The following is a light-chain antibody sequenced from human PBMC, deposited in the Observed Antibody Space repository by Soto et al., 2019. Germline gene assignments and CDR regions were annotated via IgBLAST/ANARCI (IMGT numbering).Light chain of an antibody. CDR1: SSDVGGYNY. V-gene: IGLV2-14*01. CDR2: DVS. Sequence: QSALTQPASVSGSPGQSITISCTGTSSDVGGYNYVSWYQQHPGKAPKLMIYDVSYRPSGVSTRFSGSNSGNTASLTISGLQAEDEADYYCSSYTSSSTLVFGGGTKVTVL. CDR3: SSYTSSSTLV. J-gene: IGLJ2*01.